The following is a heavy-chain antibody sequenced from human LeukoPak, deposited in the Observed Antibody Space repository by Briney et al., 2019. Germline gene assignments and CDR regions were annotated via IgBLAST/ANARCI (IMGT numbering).Heavy chain of an antibody. CDR2: IIPIFGTA. Sequence: SVKVSCKASGGTFSSYAISWVRQAPGQGLEWMGGIIPIFGTANYAQKFQGRVTITADESTSTAYMELSSLRSEDTAVYYCARDQEQQLVPDYYYYGMDVWGQGTRSPSP. D-gene: IGHD6-13*01. J-gene: IGHJ6*02. V-gene: IGHV1-69*13. CDR3: ARDQEQQLVPDYYYYGMDV. CDR1: GGTFSSYA.